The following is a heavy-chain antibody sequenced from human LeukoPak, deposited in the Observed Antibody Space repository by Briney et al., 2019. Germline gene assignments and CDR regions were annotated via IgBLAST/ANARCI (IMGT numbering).Heavy chain of an antibody. J-gene: IGHJ6*02. V-gene: IGHV1-69*13. CDR3: ARDLEYSSSESYYYYGMDV. CDR1: GGTFSSYA. CDR2: IIPIFGTA. Sequence: GASVKVSCKASGGTFSSYAISWLRQAPGQGLEWMGGIIPIFGTANYAQKFQGRVTITADESTSTAYMELSSLRSEDTAVYYCARDLEYSSSESYYYYGMDVWGQGTTVTVSS. D-gene: IGHD6-6*01.